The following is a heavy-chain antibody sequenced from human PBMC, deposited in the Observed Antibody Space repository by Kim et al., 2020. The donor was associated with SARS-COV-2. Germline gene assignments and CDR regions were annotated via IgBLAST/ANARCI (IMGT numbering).Heavy chain of an antibody. Sequence: GIANYAQKFQGRVTITADKSTSTAYMELSSLRSEDTAVYYCARVGGGMDVWGQGTTVTVSS. V-gene: IGHV1-69*02. J-gene: IGHJ6*02. CDR2: GIA. CDR3: ARVGGGMDV. D-gene: IGHD3-10*01.